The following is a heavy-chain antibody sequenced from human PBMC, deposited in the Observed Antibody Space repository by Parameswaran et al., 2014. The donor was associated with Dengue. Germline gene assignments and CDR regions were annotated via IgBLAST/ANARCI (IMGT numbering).Heavy chain of an antibody. D-gene: IGHD6-13*01. J-gene: IGHJ6*04. CDR2: INHSGST. V-gene: IGHV4-34*01. CDR3: ASGTYPTTPGIAAAHYGMDV. Sequence: VRQAPGKGLEWIGEINHSGSTNYNPSLKSRVTISVDTSKNQFSLKLSSVTAADTAVYYCASGTYPTTPGIAAAHYGMDVWAKDHGHRLL.